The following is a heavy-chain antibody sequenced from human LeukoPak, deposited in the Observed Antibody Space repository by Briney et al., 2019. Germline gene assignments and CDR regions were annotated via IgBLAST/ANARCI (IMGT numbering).Heavy chain of an antibody. V-gene: IGHV3-23*01. Sequence: PSETLSLTCAVYGGSFSGYYWSWVRQAPGKGLEWVSAISGSGGSTYYADSVKGRFTISRDNSKNTLYLQMNSLRAEDTAVYYCAKDGVVASDAFDIWGQGTMVTVSS. J-gene: IGHJ3*02. CDR2: ISGSGGST. CDR3: AKDGVVASDAFDI. D-gene: IGHD3-22*01. CDR1: GGSFSGYY.